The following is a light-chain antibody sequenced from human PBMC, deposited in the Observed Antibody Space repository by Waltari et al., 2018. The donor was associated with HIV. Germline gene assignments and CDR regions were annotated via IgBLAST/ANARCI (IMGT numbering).Light chain of an antibody. CDR2: AAF. CDR3: QQRSKWPTT. V-gene: IGKV3-11*01. J-gene: IGKJ1*01. Sequence: DIVLTQSPATLSFSPGERATLSCRASQSVGYYLAWYQQKPGQAPRLLIYAAFQRAAAIPARFSGSGSGTDFTHTISSLESEDFAVYYCQQRSKWPTTFGQGTKVEMK. CDR1: QSVGYY.